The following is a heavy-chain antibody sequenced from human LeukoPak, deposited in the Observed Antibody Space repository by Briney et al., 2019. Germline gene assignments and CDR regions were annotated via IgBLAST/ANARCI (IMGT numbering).Heavy chain of an antibody. CDR2: IYSSGGT. Sequence: PSETLSLTCTVSGGSISSGSYFWTWIRQPAGKGLEWIGRIYSSGGTNYNPSLESRVTILVDNSENQFSLKLRSVTAADTALYYCAKQLGGWFDPWGQGTLVTVSS. D-gene: IGHD3-16*01. CDR3: AKQLGGWFDP. V-gene: IGHV4-61*02. J-gene: IGHJ5*02. CDR1: GGSISSGSYF.